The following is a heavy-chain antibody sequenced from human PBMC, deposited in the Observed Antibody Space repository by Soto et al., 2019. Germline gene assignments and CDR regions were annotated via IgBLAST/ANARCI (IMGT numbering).Heavy chain of an antibody. D-gene: IGHD3-16*02. CDR2: LNPSGGTT. V-gene: IGHV1-46*01. Sequence: QVQLVQSGAEVRKPGASVKVSCKASGYTFTTYYIHWVRQAPGQGLEWMGLLNPSGGTTGYAQNFQGRVTMTRDTSTSTVYMELTNLRSEDTAVYYCAGADDYLWGSYRQLDYWGQGTLVTVSS. CDR3: AGADDYLWGSYRQLDY. J-gene: IGHJ4*02. CDR1: GYTFTTYY.